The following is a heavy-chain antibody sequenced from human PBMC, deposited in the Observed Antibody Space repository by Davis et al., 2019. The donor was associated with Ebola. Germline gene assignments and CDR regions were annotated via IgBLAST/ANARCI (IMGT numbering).Heavy chain of an antibody. Sequence: AASVKVSCKTSKYSFSTYYMHWVRQAPGQGLEWMGRINPNSGGTNYAQKFQGRVTMTTDTSTSTAYMEVGSLKSDDTAVYYCARDSSGWYYFDYWGQGTLVTVSS. CDR2: INPNSGGT. J-gene: IGHJ4*02. V-gene: IGHV1-2*06. D-gene: IGHD6-19*01. CDR3: ARDSSGWYYFDY. CDR1: KYSFSTYY.